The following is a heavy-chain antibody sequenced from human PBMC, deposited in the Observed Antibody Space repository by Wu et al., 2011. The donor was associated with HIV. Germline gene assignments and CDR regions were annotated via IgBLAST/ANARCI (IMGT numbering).Heavy chain of an antibody. CDR1: GYTFTGCY. V-gene: IGHV1-2*02. CDR2: INPNSGGT. D-gene: IGHD3-3*01. Sequence: QVQLVQSGAEVKKPGASVKVSCKASGYTFTGCYLHWVRQAPGQGLEWMGWINPNSGGTNYAQKFQGRVTMTRDTSISTAYMELSRLRSDDTAVYYCARLHGGDFWSGHFDSWGQGTLVSVSS. J-gene: IGHJ4*02. CDR3: ARLHGGDFWSGHFDS.